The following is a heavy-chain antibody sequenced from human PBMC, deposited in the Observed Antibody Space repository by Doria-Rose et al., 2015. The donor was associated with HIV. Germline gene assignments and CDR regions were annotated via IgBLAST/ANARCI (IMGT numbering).Heavy chain of an antibody. V-gene: IGHV4-30-4*01. J-gene: IGHJ4*02. Sequence: QVQLQESGPGLVWPSQTLSLTCTVSGDSISSGDSFWSWIRQPPGKGPEWIGYISSSGTTYYYPSLRRRLPISLDASKNQFSLNLNSVTAADTAVYYCARARNYGFPHFFDFWGQGTLVTVSS. CDR1: GDSISSGDSF. CDR3: ARARNYGFPHFFDF. CDR2: ISSSGTT. D-gene: IGHD3-10*01.